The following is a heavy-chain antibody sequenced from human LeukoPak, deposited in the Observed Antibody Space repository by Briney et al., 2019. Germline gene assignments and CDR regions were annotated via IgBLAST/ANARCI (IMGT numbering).Heavy chain of an antibody. CDR1: GYSFTTYW. CDR2: IYPGDSDT. CDR3: ARRVESGYSFDY. D-gene: IGHD3-3*01. Sequence: GESLKISCKGSGYSFTTYWIAWVRQMPGRGPEWMGIIYPGDSDTRYSPSSQGQVTISADKSISTAYLQWSGLKASDTAMYYCARRVESGYSFDYWGQGTLVTVSS. J-gene: IGHJ4*02. V-gene: IGHV5-51*01.